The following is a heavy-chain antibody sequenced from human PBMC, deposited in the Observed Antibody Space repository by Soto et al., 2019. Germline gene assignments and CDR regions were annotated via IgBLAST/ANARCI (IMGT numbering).Heavy chain of an antibody. D-gene: IGHD2-15*01. V-gene: IGHV3-30*18. Sequence: GSLRLSCAASGFTFSTYGMHWVRQAPGKGLEWVAVISYDGSKKYYADSVKGRFTISRDNSKNTLYLQMNSLRAEDTAVFYCAKGSGGSWFNFYYYNGMDVWGQGTTVTVSS. J-gene: IGHJ6*02. CDR3: AKGSGGSWFNFYYYNGMDV. CDR2: ISYDGSKK. CDR1: GFTFSTYG.